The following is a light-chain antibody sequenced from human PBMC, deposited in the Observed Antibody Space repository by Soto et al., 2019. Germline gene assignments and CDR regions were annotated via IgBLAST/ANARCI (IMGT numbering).Light chain of an antibody. CDR3: QQRSNWPPLT. V-gene: IGKV3-11*01. CDR2: DAS. J-gene: IGKJ4*01. CDR1: QSVSSY. Sequence: EIVLTQSPATLSLSPWERATLSCRASQSVSSYLGWYQQKPGQAPRLLIYDASNRATGIPARFSGSGSGTDFTLTISSLEPEDFAVYYCQQRSNWPPLTFGGGTKVDIK.